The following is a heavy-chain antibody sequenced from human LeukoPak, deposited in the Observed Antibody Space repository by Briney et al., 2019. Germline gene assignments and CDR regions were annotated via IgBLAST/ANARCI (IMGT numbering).Heavy chain of an antibody. Sequence: SVKVSCKASGGTFSSYAISWVRQAPGQGLEWMGGIIPIFGTANYARKFQGRVTITADESTSTAYMELSSLRSEDTAVYYCASDPSGSYYIFGSFDYWGQGTLVTVSS. D-gene: IGHD1-26*01. CDR1: GGTFSSYA. CDR2: IIPIFGTA. CDR3: ASDPSGSYYIFGSFDY. V-gene: IGHV1-69*13. J-gene: IGHJ4*02.